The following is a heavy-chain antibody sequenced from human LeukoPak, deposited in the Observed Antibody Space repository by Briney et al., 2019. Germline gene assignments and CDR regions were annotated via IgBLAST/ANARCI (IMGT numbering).Heavy chain of an antibody. CDR2: IYTSGST. Sequence: PSETLSLTCTVSGGSISSYHWSWIRQPAGKGLEWIGRIYTSGSTNYNPSLKSRVTMSVDTSKNQFSLKLSSVTAGDTAVYYCARAYMWIQRPGYYYYGMDVWGQGTTVTVSS. CDR1: GGSISSYH. J-gene: IGHJ6*02. CDR3: ARAYMWIQRPGYYYYGMDV. D-gene: IGHD5-18*01. V-gene: IGHV4-4*07.